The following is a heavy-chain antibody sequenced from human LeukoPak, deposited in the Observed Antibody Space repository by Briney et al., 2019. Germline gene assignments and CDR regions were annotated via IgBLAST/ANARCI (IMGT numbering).Heavy chain of an antibody. Sequence: GGSLRLSCAASGFTFSSPWMHWVRQAPGKGLEWVSRIDSAGSSTSYVDSVQGRFTISRDNSKNTVRLQMNGLRAGDTAVYYCARTIPFYYGMDVWGQGTTVIVSS. CDR3: ARTIPFYYGMDV. V-gene: IGHV3-74*01. CDR2: IDSAGSST. J-gene: IGHJ6*02. CDR1: GFTFSSPW. D-gene: IGHD2-2*02.